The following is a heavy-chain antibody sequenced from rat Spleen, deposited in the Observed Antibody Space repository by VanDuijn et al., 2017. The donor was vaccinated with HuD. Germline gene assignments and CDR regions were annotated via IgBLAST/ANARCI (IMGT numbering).Heavy chain of an antibody. V-gene: IGHV5-31*01. CDR3: GRHAYYDGYNHWYFDL. Sequence: EVQLVESGGGLVQPGRSMKLSCVASGFTFNNYWMTWIRQAPGKGLEWVASITNASGRTYYPDSVKGRFTISRDTAQNTLYLQMDSLRSEDTATYHCGRHAYYDGYNHWYFDLWGPGTMVTVSS. CDR2: ITNASGRT. D-gene: IGHD1-12*03. CDR1: GFTFNNYW. J-gene: IGHJ1*01.